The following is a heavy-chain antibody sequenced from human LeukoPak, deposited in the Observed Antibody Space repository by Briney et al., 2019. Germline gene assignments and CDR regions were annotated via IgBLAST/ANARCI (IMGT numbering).Heavy chain of an antibody. D-gene: IGHD3-3*01. Sequence: SETLSLTCTVSGGSISSYYWSWLRQPAGKGLEWIGRIYTSGSTNYNPSLKSRVTMLVDTSKNQFSLKLSSVTAADTAVYYCARDAYYDFWSGYYIVAFDIWGQGTMVTVSS. CDR2: IYTSGST. CDR3: ARDAYYDFWSGYYIVAFDI. J-gene: IGHJ3*02. CDR1: GGSISSYY. V-gene: IGHV4-4*07.